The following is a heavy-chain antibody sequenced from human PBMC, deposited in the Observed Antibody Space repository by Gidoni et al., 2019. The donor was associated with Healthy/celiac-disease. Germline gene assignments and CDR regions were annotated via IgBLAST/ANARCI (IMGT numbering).Heavy chain of an antibody. CDR2: IYYSGST. Sequence: GPGLVKPSQTLSLTCTVSGGSISSGGYYWSWIRQHPGKGLEWIGYIYYSGSTYYNPSLKSRVTISVDTSKNQFSLKLSSMTAADTAVYYCARVRKNPHRYYYDSSGPIYYFDYWGQGTLVTVSS. CDR3: ARVRKNPHRYYYDSSGPIYYFDY. CDR1: GGSISSGGYY. J-gene: IGHJ4*02. V-gene: IGHV4-31*03. D-gene: IGHD3-22*01.